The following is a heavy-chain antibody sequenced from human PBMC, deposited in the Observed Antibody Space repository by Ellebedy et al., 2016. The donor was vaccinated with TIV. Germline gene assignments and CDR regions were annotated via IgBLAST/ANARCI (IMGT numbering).Heavy chain of an antibody. CDR1: GFTFGTFS. CDR3: ARPQLRYLEWFHMDV. V-gene: IGHV3-23*01. D-gene: IGHD3-3*01. J-gene: IGHJ6*02. Sequence: PGGSLRLSCAASGFTFGTFSMTWVRQAPGKGLEWVSTVSGSGGSTYYAGSVQGRFTLSRDNSNNTLYLQMNSLRPEDTAFYYCARPQLRYLEWFHMDVWGQGTTVTVSS. CDR2: VSGSGGST.